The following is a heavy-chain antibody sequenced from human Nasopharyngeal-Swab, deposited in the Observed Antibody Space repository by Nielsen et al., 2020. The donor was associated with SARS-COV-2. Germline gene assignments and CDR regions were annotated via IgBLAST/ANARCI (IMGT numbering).Heavy chain of an antibody. J-gene: IGHJ4*02. CDR3: ARDPRGPDY. Sequence: GPAKASCKASGYTFTSYGISWVRQAPGQGLEWMGWISAYNGRTYYAQKFQGRVTMTTDTSTSTAYMDLRSLRSDDTAVYYCARDPRGPDYWGQGTLVTVSS. CDR1: GYTFTSYG. D-gene: IGHD6-25*01. CDR2: ISAYNGRT. V-gene: IGHV1-18*04.